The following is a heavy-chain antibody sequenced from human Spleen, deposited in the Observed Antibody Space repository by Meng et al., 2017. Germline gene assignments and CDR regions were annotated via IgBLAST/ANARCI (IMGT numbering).Heavy chain of an antibody. J-gene: IGHJ4*02. V-gene: IGHV4-39*01. CDR3: ATDEGYFDY. CDR1: GGSITSTSSY. CDR2: IYYRGST. Sequence: QLHLQESGPGLVKPSETLSLTCTISGGSITSTSSYWGWVRQPPGKGLEWIGSIYYRGSTNYNPSLKSRISMFVDMSKNQFSLKVNSVTAADTAVYYCATDEGYFDYWGQGTLVTVSS.